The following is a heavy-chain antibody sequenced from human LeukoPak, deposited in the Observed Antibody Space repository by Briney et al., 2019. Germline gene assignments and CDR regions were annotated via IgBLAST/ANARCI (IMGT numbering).Heavy chain of an antibody. CDR1: GYSFSDYW. CDR2: IFPDDSDT. D-gene: IGHD6-13*01. CDR3: AMTYSASWYGGY. Sequence: GESLKISCKGSGYSFSDYWIGWVRRMPGKGLEWMGMIFPDDSDTRYSPSFQGQVTISADKSITTAYLCWSSLKASDTAMYYCAMTYSASWYGGYWGQGTLVTVSS. V-gene: IGHV5-51*01. J-gene: IGHJ4*02.